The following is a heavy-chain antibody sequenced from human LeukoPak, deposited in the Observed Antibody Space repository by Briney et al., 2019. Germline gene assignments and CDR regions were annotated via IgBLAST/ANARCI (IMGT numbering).Heavy chain of an antibody. V-gene: IGHV3-53*01. Sequence: GGSLRLSCAASGFTFDDYAMHWVRQAPGKGLEWVSVIYSGGSTYYADSVKGRFTISRDNSKNTLYLQMNSLRAEDTAVYYCARREGYCSGGSCPYGMDVWGQGTTVTVSS. CDR3: ARREGYCSGGSCPYGMDV. CDR1: GFTFDDYA. CDR2: IYSGGST. J-gene: IGHJ6*02. D-gene: IGHD2-15*01.